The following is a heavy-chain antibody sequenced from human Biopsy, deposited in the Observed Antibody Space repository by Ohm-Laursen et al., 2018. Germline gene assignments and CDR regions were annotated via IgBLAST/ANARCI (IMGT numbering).Heavy chain of an antibody. V-gene: IGHV4-59*08. Sequence: SETLSLTCSVSSASINLYYWGWIRQSPGKGLEWIGYINHSGHTNYNPSLKSRVTMSVDTSKNQFSLKLSSVTAADTAVYYCARLWGGYHFHGMDVWGQGTTVTVSS. J-gene: IGHJ6*02. CDR1: SASINLYY. CDR2: INHSGHT. D-gene: IGHD7-27*01. CDR3: ARLWGGYHFHGMDV.